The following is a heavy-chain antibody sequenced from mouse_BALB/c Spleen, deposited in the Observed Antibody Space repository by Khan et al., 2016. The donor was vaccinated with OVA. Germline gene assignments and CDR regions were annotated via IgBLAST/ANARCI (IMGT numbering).Heavy chain of an antibody. Sequence: QVQLQQSGAELVRPGASVKLSCKTSGYIFTSYWIQWVKQRSGQGLEWIARIYPGTGSTYYNDKFKGKATLTADKSSSTAYMQLSSLKSVYSAVYFFARSDYGSTYAMDNWGQGTSVTVSS. J-gene: IGHJ4*01. V-gene: IGHV1S132*01. CDR2: IYPGTGST. CDR3: ARSDYGSTYAMDN. CDR1: GYIFTSYW. D-gene: IGHD1-1*01.